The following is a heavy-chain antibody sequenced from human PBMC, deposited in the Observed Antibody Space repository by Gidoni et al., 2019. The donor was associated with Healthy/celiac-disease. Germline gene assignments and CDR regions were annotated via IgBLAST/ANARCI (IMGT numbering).Heavy chain of an antibody. CDR3: TTGLDCSSTSCYYYYGMDV. CDR1: GFTFSNAW. CDR2: IKSKTDGGTT. J-gene: IGHJ6*02. V-gene: IGHV3-15*01. D-gene: IGHD2-2*01. Sequence: EVQLVESGGGLVKPGGSLSLSCAASGFTFSNAWMRWVRQAPGKGLEWVGRIKSKTDGGTTDYAAPVKGRFTISRDDSKNTLYLQMNSLKTEDTAVYYCTTGLDCSSTSCYYYYGMDVWGQGTTVTVSS.